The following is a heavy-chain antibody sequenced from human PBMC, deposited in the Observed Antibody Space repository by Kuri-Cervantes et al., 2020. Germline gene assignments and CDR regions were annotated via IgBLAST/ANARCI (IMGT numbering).Heavy chain of an antibody. Sequence: SETLSLTCTVSGGSISSSSYYWGWIRQPPGKGLEWIGYIYYSGSTNYNPSLKSRVTISVDTSKNQFSLKLSSVTAADTAVYYCARSGLTYYGSGNDAFDIWGQGTMVTVSS. J-gene: IGHJ3*02. D-gene: IGHD3-10*01. CDR2: IYYSGST. CDR3: ARSGLTYYGSGNDAFDI. CDR1: GGSISSSSYY. V-gene: IGHV4-61*05.